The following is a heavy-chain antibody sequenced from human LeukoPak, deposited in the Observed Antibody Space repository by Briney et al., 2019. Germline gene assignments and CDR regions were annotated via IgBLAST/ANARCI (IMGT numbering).Heavy chain of an antibody. D-gene: IGHD2-15*01. J-gene: IGHJ5*02. V-gene: IGHV4-59*08. CDR3: ARQGYCSGGSCSSWFDP. Sequence: SETLSLTCTVSGGSISSYYWSWIRQPPGKGLEWIGYIHYSGSTNYNPSLKSRVTISVDTSKNQFSLKLSSVTAADTAVYYCARQGYCSGGSCSSWFDPWGQGTLVTVSS. CDR2: IHYSGST. CDR1: GGSISSYY.